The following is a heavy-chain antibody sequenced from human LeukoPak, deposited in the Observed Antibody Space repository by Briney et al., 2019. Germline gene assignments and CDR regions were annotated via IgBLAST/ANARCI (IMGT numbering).Heavy chain of an antibody. J-gene: IGHJ4*02. CDR1: GGSISSGGYY. Sequence: SQTLSLTCTVSGGSISSGGYYWSWLRQHPGKGLEWIGYIYYSGSTYYNPSLKSRVTISVDTSKNQFSLKLSSVTAADTAVYYCARGVKTYYDILTGYHYYFDYWAREPWSPSPQ. V-gene: IGHV4-31*03. CDR2: IYYSGST. CDR3: ARGVKTYYDILTGYHYYFDY. D-gene: IGHD3-9*01.